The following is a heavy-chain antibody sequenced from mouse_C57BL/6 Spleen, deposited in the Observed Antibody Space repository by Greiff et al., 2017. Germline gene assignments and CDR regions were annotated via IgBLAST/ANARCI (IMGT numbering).Heavy chain of an antibody. Sequence: EVMLVESEGGLVQPGSSMKLSCTASGFTFSDYYMAWVRQVPEKGLEWVANINYDGSSTYYLDSLKSRFIISRDNAKNILYLQMSSLKSEDTATYYCARERYYYGSSYFDYWGQGTTLTVSS. J-gene: IGHJ2*01. CDR3: ARERYYYGSSYFDY. D-gene: IGHD1-1*01. V-gene: IGHV5-16*01. CDR2: INYDGSST. CDR1: GFTFSDYY.